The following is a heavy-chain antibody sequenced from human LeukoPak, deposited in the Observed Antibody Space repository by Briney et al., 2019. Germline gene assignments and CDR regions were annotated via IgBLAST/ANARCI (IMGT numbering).Heavy chain of an antibody. CDR3: ARGFTGMIVVVDQSYHYYMDV. D-gene: IGHD3-22*01. CDR1: GGSFSGYY. V-gene: IGHV4-34*01. J-gene: IGHJ6*03. Sequence: SETLSLTCAVYGGSFSGYYWSWIRQPPGKGLEWIGEINHSGSTNYNPSLKSRVTISVDTSKNQFSLKLSSVTAADTAVYYCARGFTGMIVVVDQSYHYYMDVWGKGTTVTVSS. CDR2: INHSGST.